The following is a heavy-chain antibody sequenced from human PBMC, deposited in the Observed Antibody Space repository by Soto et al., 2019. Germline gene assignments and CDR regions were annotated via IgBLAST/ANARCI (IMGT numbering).Heavy chain of an antibody. CDR3: ARHPSYDILTGYYISYYYMDV. CDR2: IYYSGST. V-gene: IGHV4-39*01. CDR1: GGSISSSSYY. J-gene: IGHJ6*03. Sequence: SETVSLTCTVSGGSISSSSYYWGWIRQPPGKGLEWIGSIYYSGSTYYNPSLKSRVTISVDTSKNQFSLKLSSVTAADTAVYYCARHPSYDILTGYYISYYYMDVWGKGTTVTVSS. D-gene: IGHD3-9*01.